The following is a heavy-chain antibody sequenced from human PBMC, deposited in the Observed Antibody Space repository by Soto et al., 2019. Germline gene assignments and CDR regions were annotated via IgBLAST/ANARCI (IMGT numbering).Heavy chain of an antibody. CDR3: ARLPGEATVTIPSDY. Sequence: ASVTVSCKASGYTFTSYYMHWVRQAPGQGLEWMGIINPSGGSTSYAQKFQGRVTMTRDTSTSTVYMELSSLRSEDTAVYYCARLPGEATVTIPSDYWGQGTLVPVSS. V-gene: IGHV1-46*01. J-gene: IGHJ4*02. CDR2: INPSGGST. D-gene: IGHD4-17*01. CDR1: GYTFTSYY.